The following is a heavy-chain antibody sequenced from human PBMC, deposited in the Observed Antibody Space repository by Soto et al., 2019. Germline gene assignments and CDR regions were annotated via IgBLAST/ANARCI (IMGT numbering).Heavy chain of an antibody. CDR1: GFTVSSNY. Sequence: EVQLVESGGGLVQPGGSLRLSCAASGFTVSSNYMSWVRQARGKGLEWVSVIYSGGSTYYADSVKGRFTISRDNSKNTLYLQMNSLRAEDTAVYYCARVCITGTTSYFDYWGQGTLVTVSS. V-gene: IGHV3-66*01. CDR3: ARVCITGTTSYFDY. CDR2: IYSGGST. J-gene: IGHJ4*02. D-gene: IGHD1-7*01.